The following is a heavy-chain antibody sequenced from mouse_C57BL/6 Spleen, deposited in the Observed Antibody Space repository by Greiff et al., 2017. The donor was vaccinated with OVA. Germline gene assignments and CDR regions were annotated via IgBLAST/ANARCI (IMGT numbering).Heavy chain of an antibody. V-gene: IGHV1-82*01. Sequence: QVQLKESGPELVKPGASVKISCKASGYAFSSSWVNWVKQRPGKGLAWIGRIYPGDGDTNYNGKFKGKATLTADKSSSTAYMQLSSLTSEESAVDFCAGSYGGGLWFAYWGQGTLVTVSA. CDR3: AGSYGGGLWFAY. J-gene: IGHJ3*01. D-gene: IGHD3-3*01. CDR1: GYAFSSSW. CDR2: IYPGDGDT.